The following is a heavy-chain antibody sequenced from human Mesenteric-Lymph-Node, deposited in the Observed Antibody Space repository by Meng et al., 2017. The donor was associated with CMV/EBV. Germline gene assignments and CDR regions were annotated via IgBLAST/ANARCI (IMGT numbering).Heavy chain of an antibody. J-gene: IGHJ3*02. CDR1: GYTFTTYW. V-gene: IGHV5-51*01. D-gene: IGHD2-21*01. CDR2: IYPGDSDT. Sequence: GGSLRLSCKGSGYTFTTYWIGWVRQMPGKGLEWMGIIYPGDSDTRYSPSFQGQVTISADKSISTAYVQWSSLQASDTAMYYCARRYLRGPVVKFRGDDCYSDTFDIWGQGTMVTVSS. CDR3: ARRYLRGPVVKFRGDDCYSDTFDI.